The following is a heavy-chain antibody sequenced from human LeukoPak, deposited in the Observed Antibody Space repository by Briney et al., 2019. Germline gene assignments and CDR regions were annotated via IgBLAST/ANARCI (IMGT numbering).Heavy chain of an antibody. CDR2: IAYNGSNK. V-gene: IGHV3-30*18. D-gene: IGHD2-2*01. CDR3: AKDHQDIVVVPAATAYYYGMDV. Sequence: GGSLRLSCAASGFTFSSYGMHWVRQAPGKRLELVAVIAYNGSNKYYADSVKGRFTISRDNSKNTLYLQMNSLRAEDTAVYYCAKDHQDIVVVPAATAYYYGMDVWGQGTTVTVSS. CDR1: GFTFSSYG. J-gene: IGHJ6*02.